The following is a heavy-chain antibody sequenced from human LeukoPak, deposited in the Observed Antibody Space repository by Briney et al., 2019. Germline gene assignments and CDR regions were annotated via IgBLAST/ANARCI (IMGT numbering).Heavy chain of an antibody. D-gene: IGHD3-3*01. CDR2: IYYSGGT. Sequence: SETLSLTCTVSGYSISSSYYWGWIRQPPGRGLEWIGSIYYSGGTNYNPSLKSRVTISVDTSKNQFSLKLSSVTAADTAVYYCARVVQERITIFGDYYYYYMDVWGKGTTVTVSS. V-gene: IGHV4-38-2*02. CDR3: ARVVQERITIFGDYYYYYMDV. J-gene: IGHJ6*03. CDR1: GYSISSSYY.